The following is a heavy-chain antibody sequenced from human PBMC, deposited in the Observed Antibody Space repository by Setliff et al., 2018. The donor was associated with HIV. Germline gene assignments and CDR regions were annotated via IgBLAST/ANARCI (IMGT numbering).Heavy chain of an antibody. Sequence: KTSETLSLTCAVYGGSFSSSSYYWGWIRQPAGKGLEWLGEINHSGRAKYNPSLKSRASISADTSKNQFSLRLTSVTAADTAVYYCARGAPYCNHGICHLFDYWGHGNLVTVSS. V-gene: IGHV4-34*01. D-gene: IGHD2-8*01. CDR2: INHSGRA. J-gene: IGHJ4*01. CDR3: ARGAPYCNHGICHLFDY. CDR1: GGSFSSSSYY.